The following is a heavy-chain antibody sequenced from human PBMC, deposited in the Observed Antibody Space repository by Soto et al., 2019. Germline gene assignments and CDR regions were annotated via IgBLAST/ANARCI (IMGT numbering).Heavy chain of an antibody. CDR1: GFTVRGSA. Sequence: EVQLVESGGGLVQPGRSLRLSCAASGFTVRGSAMHWVRQVKGGGLGGVAGFFGSGAVGYVGAVRGRFTISRDVAKNSLHLQMNSLTIEDTALYYCVGEILSGGADVWGQGTTVTVSS. J-gene: IGHJ6*02. D-gene: IGHD3-10*01. V-gene: IGHV3-9*01. CDR3: VGEILSGGADV. CDR2: FFGSGAV.